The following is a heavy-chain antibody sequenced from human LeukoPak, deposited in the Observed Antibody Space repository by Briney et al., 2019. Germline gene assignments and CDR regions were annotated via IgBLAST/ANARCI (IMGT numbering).Heavy chain of an antibody. CDR3: ARGRDYYDSSGSIWDY. CDR1: VGSFSGYY. CDR2: INHSGST. J-gene: IGHJ4*02. D-gene: IGHD3-22*01. V-gene: IGHV4-34*01. Sequence: PSETLSLTCAVYVGSFSGYYWSWIRQPPGRGLEWIGEINHSGSTNYNPSLKSRVTISVDTSKNQFSLKLSSVTAADTAVYYCARGRDYYDSSGSIWDYWGQGTLVTVSS.